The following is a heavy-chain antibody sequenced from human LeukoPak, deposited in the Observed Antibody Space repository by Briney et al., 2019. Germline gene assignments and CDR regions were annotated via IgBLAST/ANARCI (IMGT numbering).Heavy chain of an antibody. J-gene: IGHJ3*02. D-gene: IGHD6-13*01. CDR2: IYYSGTT. CDR3: ARGGLTIAAAGTEKDDAFDI. Sequence: SETLSLTCTVSGGSISSYYWSWIRQPPGKGLEWIGYIYYSGTTNYNPSLKSRVTISLDTSKNQFSLKLNSVTAADTAVYYCARGGLTIAAAGTEKDDAFDIWGQGTMVTVSS. V-gene: IGHV4-59*08. CDR1: GGSISSYY.